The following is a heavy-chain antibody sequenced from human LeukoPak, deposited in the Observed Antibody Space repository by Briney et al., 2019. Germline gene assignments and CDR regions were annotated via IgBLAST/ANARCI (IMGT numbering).Heavy chain of an antibody. CDR2: IKKTGSET. V-gene: IGHV3-7*01. CDR1: GFTFSHFW. J-gene: IGHJ4*02. Sequence: GGSLRLSCAASGFTFSHFWMSWVRQAPGKGLEWVAYIKKTGSETYYVDSVKGRLTITRDNTRNSLFLQMYSLRAEDTAVYFCAREDGYCSGGNCYSYFDSWGQGTLVTVSS. D-gene: IGHD2-15*01. CDR3: AREDGYCSGGNCYSYFDS.